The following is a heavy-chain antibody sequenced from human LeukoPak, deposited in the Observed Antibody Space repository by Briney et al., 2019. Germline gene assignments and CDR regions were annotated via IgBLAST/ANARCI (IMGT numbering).Heavy chain of an antibody. V-gene: IGHV1-8*02. D-gene: IGHD3-3*01. CDR1: GYTFTSYA. CDR3: ARSAYDFWSGPASDY. CDR2: MNPNSGNT. J-gene: IGHJ4*02. Sequence: ASVKVSCKASGYTFTSYAMHWVRQAPGQRLEWMGWMNPNSGNTGYAQKFQGRVTMTRNTSISTAYMELSSLRSEDTAAYYCARSAYDFWSGPASDYWGQGTLVTVSS.